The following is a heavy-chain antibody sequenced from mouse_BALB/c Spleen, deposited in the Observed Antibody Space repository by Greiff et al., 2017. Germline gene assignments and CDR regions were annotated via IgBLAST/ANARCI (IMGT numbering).Heavy chain of an antibody. Sequence: EVQLVESGGGLVQPGGSRKLSCAASGFTFSSFGMHWVRQAPEKGLEWVAYISSGSSTIYYADTVKGRFTISRDNPKNTLFLQMTSLRSEDTAMYYCARERSTMITTGSGFAYWGQGTLVTVSA. CDR1: GFTFSSFG. CDR3: ARERSTMITTGSGFAY. V-gene: IGHV5-17*02. CDR2: ISSGSSTI. D-gene: IGHD2-4*01. J-gene: IGHJ3*01.